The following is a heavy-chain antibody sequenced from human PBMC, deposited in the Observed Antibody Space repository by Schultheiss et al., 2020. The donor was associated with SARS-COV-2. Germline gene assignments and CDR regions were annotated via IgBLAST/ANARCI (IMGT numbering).Heavy chain of an antibody. CDR2: FDPEDGET. CDR1: GYTLTELS. Sequence: ASVKVSCKVSGYTLTELSMHWVRQAPGKGLEWMGGFDPEDGETIYAQKFQGRVTMTRNTSISTAYMELSSLRSEDTAVYYCASGGWYCSSTSCYTHYYYGMDVWGQGTTVTVSS. V-gene: IGHV1-24*01. J-gene: IGHJ6*02. CDR3: ASGGWYCSSTSCYTHYYYGMDV. D-gene: IGHD2-2*02.